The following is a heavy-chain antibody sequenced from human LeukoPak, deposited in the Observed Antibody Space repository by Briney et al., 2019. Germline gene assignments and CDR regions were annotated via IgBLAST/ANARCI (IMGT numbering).Heavy chain of an antibody. D-gene: IGHD3-22*01. Sequence: SETLSLTCTVSGGSISSGSYYWSWIRQPAGKGLEWIGRIYTSGSTNYNPSLKSRVTISVDTSKNQFSLKLSSVTAADTAVYCCAREGYYDSSGYTYYYYYYMDVWGKGTTVTVSS. J-gene: IGHJ6*03. CDR3: AREGYYDSSGYTYYYYYYMDV. V-gene: IGHV4-61*02. CDR1: GGSISSGSYY. CDR2: IYTSGST.